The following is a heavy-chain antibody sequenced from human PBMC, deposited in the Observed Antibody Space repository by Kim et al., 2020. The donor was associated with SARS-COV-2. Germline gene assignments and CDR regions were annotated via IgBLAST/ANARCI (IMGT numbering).Heavy chain of an antibody. D-gene: IGHD3-9*01. V-gene: IGHV3-7*03. CDR1: GFTFSSYC. J-gene: IGHJ4*02. CDR3: ARDIGYYDILTGYYTSAVDY. CDR2: IKQDGSEK. Sequence: GGSLRLSCAASGFTFSSYCMSWVRQAPGKGLEWVANIKQDGSEKYYVDSVKGRFTISRDNAKNSLYLQMNSLRAEDTAVYYCARDIGYYDILTGYYTSAVDYWGQGTLVTVSS.